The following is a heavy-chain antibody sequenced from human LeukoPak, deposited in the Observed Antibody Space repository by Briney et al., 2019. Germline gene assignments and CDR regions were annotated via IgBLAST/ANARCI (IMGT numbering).Heavy chain of an antibody. D-gene: IGHD3-10*01. CDR1: GGSISSSSHY. J-gene: IGHJ2*01. CDR3: ARLGSASWYFDL. V-gene: IGHV4-39*07. CDR2: IYYSGGS. Sequence: PSETLSLTCTVSGGSISSSSHYWGWIRQPPGKGLEWIASIYYSGGSNYNPSLKSRVTISVDTSKNQVSLKLNSVTAADTAVYYCARLGSASWYFDLWGRGSLVTVSS.